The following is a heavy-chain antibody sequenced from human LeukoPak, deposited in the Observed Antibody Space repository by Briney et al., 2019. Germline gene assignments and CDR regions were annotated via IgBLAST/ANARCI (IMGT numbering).Heavy chain of an antibody. V-gene: IGHV3-7*01. J-gene: IGHJ5*02. D-gene: IGHD3-3*02. CDR2: VKEDGSEQ. CDR3: AREVFSRRSKGDWFDP. CDR1: GFTFNSYW. Sequence: GGSLRLSCAASGFTFNSYWMSWVRQAPGKGLEWVASVKEDGSEQYYVDSVRGRFIISRDNAKNSLYLQMNSLRAEDTAVYYCAREVFSRRSKGDWFDPWGQGTLVTVSS.